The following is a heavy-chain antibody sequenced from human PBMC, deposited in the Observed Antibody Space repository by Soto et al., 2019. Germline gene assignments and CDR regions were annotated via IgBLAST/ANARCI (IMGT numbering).Heavy chain of an antibody. CDR2: ISPYTGDT. V-gene: IGHV1-18*01. J-gene: IGHJ6*02. D-gene: IGHD3-16*01. CDR3: AMVDNYVTPTPQDV. CDR1: GYILVNYG. Sequence: QVQLVQSGDEMKKPGASVRVSCKASGYILVNYGIAWVRQAPGQGLEWMGWISPYTGDTHSASKVQGRLTMTTDTSTSTAYMDLGSPTSDDTAVYYCAMVDNYVTPTPQDVWGQGTTVTVSS.